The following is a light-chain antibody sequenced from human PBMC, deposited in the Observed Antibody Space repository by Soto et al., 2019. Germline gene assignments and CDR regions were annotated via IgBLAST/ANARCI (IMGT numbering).Light chain of an antibody. CDR1: QTIRSW. V-gene: IGKV1-5*03. CDR2: KAS. CDR3: QQYNSYRT. Sequence: DIQMTQSPSTLSASVGDGVTITCRASQTIRSWLAWYQQKPGKAPKLLIYKASSLESGVPSRFSGSGSGTEFTLTISSLQPDDFATYYCQQYNSYRTFGQGTKVDIK. J-gene: IGKJ1*01.